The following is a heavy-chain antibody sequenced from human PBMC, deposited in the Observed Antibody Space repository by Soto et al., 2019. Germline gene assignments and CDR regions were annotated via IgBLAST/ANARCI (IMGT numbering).Heavy chain of an antibody. CDR1: GFTFTTYW. J-gene: IGHJ6*02. CDR2: IYPGDSDT. V-gene: IGHV5-51*01. Sequence: PGESLKISCQGSGFTFTTYWIGWVRQMPGKGLEWMGIIYPGDSDTRYSPSFQGHVTISADKFISTAYLQWSRLRASDTAIYYCARNICSGGGCSADYYGMDVWGQGTTVTVSS. D-gene: IGHD2-15*01. CDR3: ARNICSGGGCSADYYGMDV.